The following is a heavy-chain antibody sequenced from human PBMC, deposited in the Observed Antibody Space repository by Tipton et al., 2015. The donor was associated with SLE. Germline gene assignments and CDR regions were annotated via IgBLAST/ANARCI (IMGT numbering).Heavy chain of an antibody. CDR2: IYHSGST. V-gene: IGHV4-4*02. D-gene: IGHD3-3*01. CDR1: GGSISSSNW. Sequence: TLSLTCAVSGGSISSSNWWSWVRQPPGKGLEWIGDIYHSGSTNYNPSLKSRVTISVDTSKNQFSLKLSSVTAADTAVYYCARDNYDFWSGYHSGWGQGTLVTVSS. J-gene: IGHJ4*02. CDR3: ARDNYDFWSGYHSG.